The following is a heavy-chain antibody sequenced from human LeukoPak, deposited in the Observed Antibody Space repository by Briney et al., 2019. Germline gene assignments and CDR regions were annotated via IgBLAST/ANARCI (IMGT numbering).Heavy chain of an antibody. CDR3: ARRTKCKPTDF. Sequence: PSETLSLTCTVSGGSISSSDYYWGWIRQSPGKGLEWIANIDYSGSTYYNPSLKSRVTISVDTSKNQFSLNLSSVTAADTALYYCARRTKCKPTDFWGQGTLVTVSS. CDR2: IDYSGST. V-gene: IGHV4-39*01. CDR1: GGSISSSDYY. J-gene: IGHJ4*02. D-gene: IGHD2-8*01.